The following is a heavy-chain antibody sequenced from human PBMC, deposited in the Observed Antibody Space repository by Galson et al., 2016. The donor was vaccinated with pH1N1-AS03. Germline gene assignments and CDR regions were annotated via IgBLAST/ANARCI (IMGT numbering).Heavy chain of an antibody. V-gene: IGHV6-1*01. J-gene: IGHJ1*01. CDR2: TYYRSKWYY. CDR1: GDSVSSDRAA. Sequence: CAISGDSVSSDRAAWNWIRQSPSRGLEWLGRTYYRSKWYYDYAVSVESRMTIRPDTSKNQVSLQLNSVTPEDTAVYYCARGGLSKTVSLFQHWGQGTLVTVSS. D-gene: IGHD3-3*02. CDR3: ARGGLSKTVSLFQH.